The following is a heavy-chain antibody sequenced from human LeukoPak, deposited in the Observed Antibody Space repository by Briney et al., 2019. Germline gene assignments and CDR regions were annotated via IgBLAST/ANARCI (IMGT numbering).Heavy chain of an antibody. V-gene: IGHV1-58*01. D-gene: IGHD2-2*01. CDR2: IVVGSGNT. Sequence: SVKVSCKASGFTFTSSAVQWVRQARGQRLEWIGWIVVGSGNTNYAQKFQERVTITRDMSTSTAYMELSSLRSEDTAVYYCARDTSRLYCSSTSCWGKYYFDYWGQGTLLTVSS. CDR1: GFTFTSSA. J-gene: IGHJ4*02. CDR3: ARDTSRLYCSSTSCWGKYYFDY.